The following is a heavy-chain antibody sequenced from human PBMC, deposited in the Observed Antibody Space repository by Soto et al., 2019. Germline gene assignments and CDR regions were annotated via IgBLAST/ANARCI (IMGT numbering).Heavy chain of an antibody. D-gene: IGHD3-16*01. CDR1: GYIIKNYW. J-gene: IGHJ4*02. CDR2: IFSDDSDT. V-gene: IGHV5-51*01. CDR3: FRGGVTSRTFDY. Sequence: GESLKISCKASGYIIKNYWIGWVRQMPGQGLEWMGIIFSDDSDTRYSPSFQGHVTISVDKSISTAYVQWSSLKASDSAIYYCFRGGVTSRTFDYWGQGTLVTV.